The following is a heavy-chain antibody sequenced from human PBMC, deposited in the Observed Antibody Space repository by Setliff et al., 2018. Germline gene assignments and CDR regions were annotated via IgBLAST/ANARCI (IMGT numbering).Heavy chain of an antibody. Sequence: PSETLSLTCTVSGGSISSQDWSWIRRPPGKGLEWIGYVYSSGITNYNPSLKSRVTMSVDTSKNQFSLKLSSVTAADTAVYYCARETTSWGYVDTAMVTFIDQWGQGTLVTVSS. CDR3: ARETTSWGYVDTAMVTFIDQ. CDR1: GGSISSQD. CDR2: VYSSGIT. D-gene: IGHD5-18*01. J-gene: IGHJ4*02. V-gene: IGHV4-59*11.